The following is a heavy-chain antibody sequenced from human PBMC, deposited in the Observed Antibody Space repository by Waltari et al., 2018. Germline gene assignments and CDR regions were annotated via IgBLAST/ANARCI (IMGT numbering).Heavy chain of an antibody. CDR2: VNPNTGDT. CDR1: GYTFTGHV. D-gene: IGHD3-3*01. J-gene: IGHJ3*01. V-gene: IGHV1-2*02. Sequence: QVHLVQSGAEVKKPGASVTVSCKASGYTFTGHVIHWVRQAPGQGLEWVGSVNPNTGDTYSAQKFAGRVTMTRDTSISTAYLDLSRLTSDDTAVYYCARVLYDFWGGYHPNDVFDFWGQGTVVIVSS. CDR3: ARVLYDFWGGYHPNDVFDF.